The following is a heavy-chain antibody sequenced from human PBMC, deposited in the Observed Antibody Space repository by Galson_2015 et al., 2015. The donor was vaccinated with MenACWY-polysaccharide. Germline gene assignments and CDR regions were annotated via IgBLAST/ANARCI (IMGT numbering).Heavy chain of an antibody. D-gene: IGHD6-13*01. V-gene: IGHV7-4-1*02. CDR2: INTNTGNP. CDR3: ARDRGGSSAPGEDWFDP. J-gene: IGHJ5*02. CDR1: GYTFTSYA. Sequence: SVKVSCKASGYTFTSYAMNWVRQAPGQGLEWMGWINTNTGNPTYAQGFTGRFVFSLDTSVSTAYLQISGLKAEDTAVYYCARDRGGSSAPGEDWFDPWGQGTLVTVSS.